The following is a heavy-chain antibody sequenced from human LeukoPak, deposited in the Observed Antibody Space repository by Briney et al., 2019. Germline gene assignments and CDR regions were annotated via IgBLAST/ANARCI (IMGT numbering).Heavy chain of an antibody. CDR2: ISYDGNNK. Sequence: GRSLRLSCAASGFTFRSYGIQWVRQAPGKGLEWVAVISYDGNNKYYLDSVKGRFSISRDNSKNTVVLQMNSLRVEDTAAYYCAKEHSRISAFDYWGQGTLVTVSS. D-gene: IGHD2/OR15-2a*01. J-gene: IGHJ4*02. CDR1: GFTFRSYG. V-gene: IGHV3-30*18. CDR3: AKEHSRISAFDY.